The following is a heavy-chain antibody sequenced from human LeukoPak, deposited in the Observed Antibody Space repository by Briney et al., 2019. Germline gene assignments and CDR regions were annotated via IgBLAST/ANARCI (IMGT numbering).Heavy chain of an antibody. Sequence: ASVKVSCKASGYTFTSYGISWVRQAPGQGLEWMGWISAYNGNTNYAQKLQGRVTMTTDTSTSTAYMELRSLRSDDTAVYYCARGLPYYYDSSGCSDYFGYWGQGTLVTVSS. J-gene: IGHJ4*02. CDR2: ISAYNGNT. V-gene: IGHV1-18*01. CDR1: GYTFTSYG. D-gene: IGHD3-22*01. CDR3: ARGLPYYYDSSGCSDYFGY.